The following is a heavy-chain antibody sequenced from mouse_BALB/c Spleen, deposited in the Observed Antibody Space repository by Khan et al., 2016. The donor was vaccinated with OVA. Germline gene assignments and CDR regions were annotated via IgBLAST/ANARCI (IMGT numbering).Heavy chain of an antibody. D-gene: IGHD1-1*01. CDR2: ISYSGNT. Sequence: EVQLVETGPGLAKPSQSLSLTCTVTGYSITSDYAWNWIRQFPGNKLEWMGYISYSGNTKYNPSLKSRISITRDTSKNQFFLQLNSVTAEDTATYYCARIYGGDFDFWGQGTTLTVSS. V-gene: IGHV3-2*02. J-gene: IGHJ2*01. CDR3: ARIYGGDFDF. CDR1: GYSITSDYA.